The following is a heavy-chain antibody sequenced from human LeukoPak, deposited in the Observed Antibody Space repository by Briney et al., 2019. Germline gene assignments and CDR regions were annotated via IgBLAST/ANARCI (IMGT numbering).Heavy chain of an antibody. J-gene: IGHJ4*02. CDR3: AKVGSSSGGIDY. Sequence: GGSLRLSCAASGFTFSSYGMSWVRQAPGKGLEWVSAISGSGGSTYYADSVKGWFTISRDNSKNTLYLQMNSLRAEDTAVYYCAKVGSSSGGIDYWGQGTLVTVSS. CDR1: GFTFSSYG. D-gene: IGHD6-6*01. CDR2: ISGSGGST. V-gene: IGHV3-23*01.